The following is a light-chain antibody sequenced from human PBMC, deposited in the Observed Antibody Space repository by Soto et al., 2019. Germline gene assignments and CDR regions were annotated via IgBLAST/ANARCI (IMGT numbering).Light chain of an antibody. Sequence: EIVMTQSPATLSVSPGERATLSCRASQSVSSNLAWYQRKPGQAPRLLMYGISTRATGIPARFSGSGSGTEFTLTISSLQSEDFAIYYCQQHNNWPLTFGGGTKVEIK. J-gene: IGKJ4*01. CDR1: QSVSSN. CDR3: QQHNNWPLT. V-gene: IGKV3-15*01. CDR2: GIS.